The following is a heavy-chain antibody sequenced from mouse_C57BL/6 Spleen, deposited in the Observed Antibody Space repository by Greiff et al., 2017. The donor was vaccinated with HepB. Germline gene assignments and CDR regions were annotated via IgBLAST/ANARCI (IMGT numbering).Heavy chain of an antibody. Sequence: EVKLMESGEGLVKPGGSLKLSCAASGFTFSSYAMSWVRQTPEKRLEWVAYISSGGDYIYYADTVKGRFTISRDNARNTLYLQMSSLKSEDTAMYYCTRADYDWYFDVWGTGTTVTVSS. V-gene: IGHV5-9-1*02. J-gene: IGHJ1*03. CDR2: ISSGGDYI. CDR3: TRADYDWYFDV. D-gene: IGHD2-4*01. CDR1: GFTFSSYA.